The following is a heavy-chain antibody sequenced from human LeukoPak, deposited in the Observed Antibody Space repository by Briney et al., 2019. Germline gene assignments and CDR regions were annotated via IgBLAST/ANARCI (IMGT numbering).Heavy chain of an antibody. CDR1: GGSISSYY. CDR3: ARGGRSSWIDY. D-gene: IGHD6-13*01. CDR2: IYYSGST. Sequence: SETLSLTCTVSGGSISSYYWSWIRQPPGKGLEWIGYIYYSGSTNYNPSLKSRVTISVDTSKNQFSLKLSSVTAADTAVYYCARGGRSSWIDYWGQGTLVTVSS. J-gene: IGHJ4*02. V-gene: IGHV4-59*08.